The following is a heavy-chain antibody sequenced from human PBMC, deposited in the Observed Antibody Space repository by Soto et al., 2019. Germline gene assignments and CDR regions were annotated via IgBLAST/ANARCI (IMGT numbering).Heavy chain of an antibody. D-gene: IGHD3-3*01. CDR3: VKAQPRITIFGVAHESYYYYGMDV. V-gene: IGHV3-64D*08. CDR2: ISSNGGST. CDR1: GFTFSSYA. J-gene: IGHJ6*02. Sequence: GGSLRLSCSASGFTFSSYAMHWVRQAPGKGLEYVSAISSNGGSTYYADSVKGRFTIFRDNSKNTLYLQMSSLRAEDTAVYYCVKAQPRITIFGVAHESYYYYGMDVWGQGTTVTVSS.